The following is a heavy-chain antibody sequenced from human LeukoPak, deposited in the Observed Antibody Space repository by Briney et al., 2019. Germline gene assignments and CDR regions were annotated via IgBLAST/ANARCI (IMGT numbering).Heavy chain of an antibody. D-gene: IGHD3-10*01. J-gene: IGHJ4*02. CDR3: AKTRSMVRGVLDY. CDR2: ISGSGGST. V-gene: IGHV3-23*01. CDR1: GFTFSSYA. Sequence: HPGGSLRLSCAASGFTFSSYALSWVRQAPGKGLEWVSAISGSGGSTYYADSVKGRFTISRDNSKNTLYLQMNSLRAEDTAVYYCAKTRSMVRGVLDYWGQGTLVTVSS.